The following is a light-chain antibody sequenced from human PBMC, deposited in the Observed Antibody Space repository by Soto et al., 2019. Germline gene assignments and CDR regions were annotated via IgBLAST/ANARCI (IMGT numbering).Light chain of an antibody. J-gene: IGKJ1*01. V-gene: IGKV3-20*01. CDR3: QHYGSSPWT. CDR2: DAS. Sequence: EIVLTHSAGTLFFSPGERATLSCRASQTVSGSYLAWFKQKPGQSPRLLIYDASTRAAGVPDRFSGSGSGTDFSRTINRLEPEDFAVYYCQHYGSSPWTFGQGTKVEIK. CDR1: QTVSGSY.